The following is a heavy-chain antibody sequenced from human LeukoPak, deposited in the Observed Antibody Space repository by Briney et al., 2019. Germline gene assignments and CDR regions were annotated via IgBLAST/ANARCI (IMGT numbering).Heavy chain of an antibody. CDR2: ISGTGDTI. CDR3: AKAEPMTTYFDS. Sequence: GESLRLSCAASGFTFSSDAMSWVRRAPGKGLDWVSAISGTGDTIYYADSVKGRFTISRDRNTLYLLIKSLRVEDTAVYYCAKAEPMTTYFDSWGQGTLVTVSS. CDR1: GFTFSSDA. D-gene: IGHD4-17*01. J-gene: IGHJ4*02. V-gene: IGHV3-23*01.